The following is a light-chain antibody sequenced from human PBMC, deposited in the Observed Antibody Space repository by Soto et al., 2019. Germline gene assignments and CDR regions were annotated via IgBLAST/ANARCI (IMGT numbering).Light chain of an antibody. CDR1: QSVGND. CDR2: GAS. V-gene: IGKV3-15*01. Sequence: EIVMTQSPATLSVSPADTATLSCRASQSVGNDLAWYQQKPGQAPRLLIYGASTRATGIPARFSGSGSGTEFTLTISSLQSEDFAVYYCQQYNNWPLTFGGGTKVDI. J-gene: IGKJ4*01. CDR3: QQYNNWPLT.